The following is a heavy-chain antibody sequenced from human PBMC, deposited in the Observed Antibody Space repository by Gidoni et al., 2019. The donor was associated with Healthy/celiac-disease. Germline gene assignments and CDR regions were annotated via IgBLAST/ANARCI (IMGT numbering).Heavy chain of an antibody. V-gene: IGHV1-69*01. CDR3: ARDVEQLWLGNASDYYYYGMDV. J-gene: IGHJ6*02. CDR1: GGTFSSYA. D-gene: IGHD5-18*01. CDR2: IIPICGTA. Sequence: QVQLVQSGAEVKKPGSSVKVSCQASGGTFSSYAISWVRQAPGQGLEWMGGIIPICGTANYAQKFQGRVTITADESTSTAYMELSSLRSEDTAVYYCARDVEQLWLGNASDYYYYGMDVWGQGTTVTVSS.